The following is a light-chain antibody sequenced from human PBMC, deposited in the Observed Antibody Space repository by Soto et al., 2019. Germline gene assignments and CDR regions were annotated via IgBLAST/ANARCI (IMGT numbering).Light chain of an antibody. V-gene: IGKV1-33*01. CDR3: QQYDNLPLT. CDR2: DAS. Sequence: DIQMTQSPSSLSASVGDRVTITCQASQDISNYLNWYQLKPGKAPKLLIYDASNLETGVPSRFSGSGSGTDFTFTISSLQPEDIATYYCQQYDNLPLTFGAGNKVEIK. J-gene: IGKJ4*01. CDR1: QDISNY.